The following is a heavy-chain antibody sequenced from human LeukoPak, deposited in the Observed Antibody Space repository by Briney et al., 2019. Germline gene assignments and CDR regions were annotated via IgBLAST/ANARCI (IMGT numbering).Heavy chain of an antibody. CDR2: INHSGST. CDR1: GCSISSGYY. J-gene: IGHJ6*04. V-gene: IGHV4-38-2*01. CDR3: ARVRLAAAATGYYYYGMDV. D-gene: IGHD6-13*01. Sequence: SETLSLTCAVSGCSISSGYYWGWIRQPPGKGLEWIGSINHSGSTYYNPSLKSRVTISVDTSKNQFSLKLSSVTAADTAVYYCARVRLAAAATGYYYYGMDVWGKGTTVTVSS.